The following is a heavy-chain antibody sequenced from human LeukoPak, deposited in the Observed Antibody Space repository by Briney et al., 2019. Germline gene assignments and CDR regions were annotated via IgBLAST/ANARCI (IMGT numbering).Heavy chain of an antibody. CDR1: GYTFTGYY. CDR3: ARALTMVRGIDS. CDR2: LNPHSGGT. J-gene: IGHJ4*02. V-gene: IGHV1-2*02. Sequence: GASVKVSCKASGYTFTGYYMHWVRQAPGQGLEWMGWLNPHSGGTNYAQMFQGRVTMTRDTSISTVYMELSRLRSDDTALYYCARALTMVRGIDSWGQGTLVTVSS. D-gene: IGHD3-10*01.